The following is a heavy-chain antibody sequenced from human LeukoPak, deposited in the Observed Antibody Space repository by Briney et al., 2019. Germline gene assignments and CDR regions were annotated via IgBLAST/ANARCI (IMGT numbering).Heavy chain of an antibody. J-gene: IGHJ4*02. CDR3: ARDGYPSYDSSGYYSD. D-gene: IGHD3-22*01. Sequence: SETLSLTCAVYGGSFSGYYWSWIRQPPGKGLEWIGEINHSGSTNYNPSLKSRVTISVGTSKNQFSLKLSSVTAADTAVYYCARDGYPSYDSSGYYSDWGQGTLVTVSS. V-gene: IGHV4-34*01. CDR1: GGSFSGYY. CDR2: INHSGST.